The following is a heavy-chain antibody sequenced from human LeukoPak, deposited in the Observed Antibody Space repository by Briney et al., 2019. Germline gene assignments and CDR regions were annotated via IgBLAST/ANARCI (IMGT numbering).Heavy chain of an antibody. V-gene: IGHV3-30*02. CDR3: AKGVIVVVPAGIDY. CDR2: IRYDGSNK. CDR1: GFTFSSYG. J-gene: IGHJ4*02. Sequence: TGGSLRLSCAASGFTFSSYGMHWVRQAPGKGLEWVAFIRYDGSNKYYADSVKGRFTISRDNSKNTLYLQMNSLRAEDTAVYYCAKGVIVVVPAGIDYWGQGTLVTVSS. D-gene: IGHD2-2*01.